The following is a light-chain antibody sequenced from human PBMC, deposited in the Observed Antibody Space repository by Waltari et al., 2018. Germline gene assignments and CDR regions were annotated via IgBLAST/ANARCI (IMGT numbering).Light chain of an antibody. CDR1: QSLVPVDGNTY. CDR3: MQGTRWPYT. V-gene: IGKV2-30*02. Sequence: VMTQSPVSLSVTLGQVASISCKSSQSLVPVDGNTYLNWLHQWPGQSPRRLIYWVFTRDSGVPDRFSGSGSGTEFTLRISRVEADDVGVYYCMQGTRWPYTFGQGTQLDIK. CDR2: WVF. J-gene: IGKJ2*01.